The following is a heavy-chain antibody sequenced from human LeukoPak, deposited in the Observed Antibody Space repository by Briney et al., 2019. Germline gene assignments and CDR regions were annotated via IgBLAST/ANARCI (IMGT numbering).Heavy chain of an antibody. J-gene: IGHJ2*01. Sequence: GGSLRLSCAASGFTFSSYAMHGVRQAPGKGLEGVAVISYDGSNKYYADSVKGRFTISRDNSKNTLYLQMNSLRAEDTAVYYCARERAPGYSYGYGTFDLWGRGTLVTVSS. CDR3: ARERAPGYSYGYGTFDL. D-gene: IGHD5-18*01. CDR2: ISYDGSNK. V-gene: IGHV3-30-3*01. CDR1: GFTFSSYA.